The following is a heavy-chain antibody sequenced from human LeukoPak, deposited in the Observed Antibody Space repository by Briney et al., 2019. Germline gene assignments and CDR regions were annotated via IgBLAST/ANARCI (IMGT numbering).Heavy chain of an antibody. D-gene: IGHD6-19*01. V-gene: IGHV1-8*03. Sequence: GASVKVSCKASGYTFTSYDINWVRQATGQGLEWMGWMNPNSGNTGYVQKFQGRVTITRNTSISTAYMELSSLRSEDTAAYYCARVTSAVAGGDYWGQGTLVTVSS. J-gene: IGHJ4*02. CDR1: GYTFTSYD. CDR2: MNPNSGNT. CDR3: ARVTSAVAGGDY.